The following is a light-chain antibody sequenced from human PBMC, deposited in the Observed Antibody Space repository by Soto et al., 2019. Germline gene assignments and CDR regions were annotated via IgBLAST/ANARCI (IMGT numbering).Light chain of an antibody. CDR3: QSYDSSLKV. J-gene: IGLJ1*01. CDR2: GNS. V-gene: IGLV1-40*01. CDR1: SSNIGAGYD. Sequence: SVLTQPPSVSGAPGQMVTISCTGSSSNIGAGYDVHWYQQLPGTAPKLLIYGNSNRPSGVPDRFSGSKSGTSASLAITGLQAEDEADYYCQSYDSSLKVFGTGTKVTVL.